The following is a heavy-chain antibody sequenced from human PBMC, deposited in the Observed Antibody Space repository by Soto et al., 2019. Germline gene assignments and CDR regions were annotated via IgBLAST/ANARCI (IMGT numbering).Heavy chain of an antibody. CDR1: GFTFSSYA. CDR3: AKAQLRFFDY. V-gene: IGHV3-23*01. CDR2: ISGTGGNI. D-gene: IGHD5-12*01. Sequence: GGSLRLSCAASGFTFSSYAMSWVRQAPGKGLAWVSVISGTGGNIYHSDSAKGRFTISRDNSKNTLYLQMNTLRAEDTAVYYCAKAQLRFFDYWGQGTLVTVSS. J-gene: IGHJ4*02.